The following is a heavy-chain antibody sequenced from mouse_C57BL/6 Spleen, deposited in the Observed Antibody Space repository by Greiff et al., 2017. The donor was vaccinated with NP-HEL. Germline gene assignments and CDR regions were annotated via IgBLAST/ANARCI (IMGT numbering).Heavy chain of an antibody. J-gene: IGHJ4*01. V-gene: IGHV2-2*01. CDR1: GFSLTSYG. D-gene: IGHD1-1*01. CDR2: IWRGGST. Sequence: VQLQQSGPGLVQPSQSLSITCTVSGFSLTSYGVHWVRQSPGTGLEWLGVIWRGGSTDYNAAFISRLSISKDNSNSQVFFKMNSLQADDTAIYYCARIITTVVANAMDYWGQGTSVTVSS. CDR3: ARIITTVVANAMDY.